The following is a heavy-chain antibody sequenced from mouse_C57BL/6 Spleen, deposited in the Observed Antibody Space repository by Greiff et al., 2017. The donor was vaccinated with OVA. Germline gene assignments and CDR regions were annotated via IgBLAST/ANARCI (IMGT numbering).Heavy chain of an antibody. J-gene: IGHJ3*01. Sequence: EVKLVESGGDLVKPGGSLTLSCAASGFTFSSYGMSWVRQTPDKRLEWVATISSGGSYTYYPASVKGRFTIYRDNAKNTLYLQMSSLKSEDTDMYYCAATAQATGFAYWGQGTLVTVSA. D-gene: IGHD3-2*02. CDR3: AATAQATGFAY. CDR1: GFTFSSYG. V-gene: IGHV5-6*02. CDR2: ISSGGSYT.